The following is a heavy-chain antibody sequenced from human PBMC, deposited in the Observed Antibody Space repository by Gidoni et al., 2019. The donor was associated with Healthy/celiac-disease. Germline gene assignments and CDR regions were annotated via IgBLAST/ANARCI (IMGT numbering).Heavy chain of an antibody. Sequence: QLQLQESGPGLVKPSETLSLTCTVSGGSISSSRYYWGWIRQPPGEGLVWIGCIYYSGHTYYNPSLKMRVTISVDTSKNQFSLKLSSVTAADTAVYYCARRGGYSPGAFDIWGQGTMVTVSS. CDR1: GGSISSSRYY. V-gene: IGHV4-39*01. D-gene: IGHD6-13*01. J-gene: IGHJ3*02. CDR3: ARRGGYSPGAFDI. CDR2: IYYSGHT.